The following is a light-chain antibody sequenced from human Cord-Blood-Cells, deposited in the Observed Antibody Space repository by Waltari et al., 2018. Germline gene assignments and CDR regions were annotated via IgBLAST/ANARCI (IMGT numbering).Light chain of an antibody. Sequence: DIVMTTSSDSLAVSLGERATIHSKSTQSVLYSSNNKNYLAWYQQKPGQPPKLLIYWASTRESGVPDRFSGSGSGTDFTLTISSLQAEDVAVYYCQQYYSTPLTFGGGTKVEIK. V-gene: IGKV4-1*01. CDR1: QSVLYSSNNKNY. J-gene: IGKJ4*01. CDR3: QQYYSTPLT. CDR2: WAS.